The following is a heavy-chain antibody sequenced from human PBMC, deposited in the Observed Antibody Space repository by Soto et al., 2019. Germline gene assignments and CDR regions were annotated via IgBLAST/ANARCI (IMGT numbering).Heavy chain of an antibody. V-gene: IGHV3-30*03. CDR2: ISYDGSNK. J-gene: IGHJ4*02. CDR3: AVITFHIVVVPAADTIAAAGTSPDY. D-gene: IGHD2-2*01. CDR1: GFTFSSYG. Sequence: QVQLVESGGGVVQPGRSLRLSCAASGFTFSSYGMHWVRQAPGKGLEWVAVISYDGSNKYYADSVKGRFTISRDNSKNTLYLQMNSLRAEDTAVYYCAVITFHIVVVPAADTIAAAGTSPDYWGQGTLVTVSS.